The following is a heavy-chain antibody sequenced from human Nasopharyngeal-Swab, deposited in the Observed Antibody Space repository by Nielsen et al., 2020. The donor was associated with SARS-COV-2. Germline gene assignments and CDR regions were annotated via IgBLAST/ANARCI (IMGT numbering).Heavy chain of an antibody. CDR1: GFTFSSYD. CDR2: IGTAGDT. V-gene: IGHV3-13*01. CDR3: ARSAHLSSWAFDY. Sequence: GESLKISCAASGFTFSSYDMHWVRQATGTGLEWVSAIGTAGDTYYPGSVKGRFTISRENAKNSLYLQMNSLRAGYTAVYYCARSAHLSSWAFDYWGQGTLVTVSS. D-gene: IGHD6-13*01. J-gene: IGHJ4*02.